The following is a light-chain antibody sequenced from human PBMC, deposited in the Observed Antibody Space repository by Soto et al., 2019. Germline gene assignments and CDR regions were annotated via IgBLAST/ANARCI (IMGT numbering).Light chain of an antibody. CDR2: EVS. Sequence: QSALTQPASVSGSPGQSITISCTGTNSDVGGYNSVSWYQQHPGEAPKFMIDEVSNRPSGVSNRFSVYKSGNTASLTISGLQAEDEADYYCCSYTSSSTRVFGGGTKLTVL. CDR1: NSDVGGYNS. V-gene: IGLV2-14*01. CDR3: CSYTSSSTRV. J-gene: IGLJ3*02.